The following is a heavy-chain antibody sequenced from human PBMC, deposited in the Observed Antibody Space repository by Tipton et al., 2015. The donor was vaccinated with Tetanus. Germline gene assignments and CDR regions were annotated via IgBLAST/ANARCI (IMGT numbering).Heavy chain of an antibody. D-gene: IGHD3-10*01. CDR1: NGSVSSSLYC. V-gene: IGHV4-31*03. Sequence: TLSLTCTVSNGSVSSSLYCWAWVRQSPGRGLEWIGYIYYSGSTYYNPSLKSRVTISVDTSKNQFSLKLSSVTAADTAVYYCARGIMVRGVSRFDPWGQGTLVTVSS. CDR3: ARGIMVRGVSRFDP. CDR2: IYYSGST. J-gene: IGHJ5*02.